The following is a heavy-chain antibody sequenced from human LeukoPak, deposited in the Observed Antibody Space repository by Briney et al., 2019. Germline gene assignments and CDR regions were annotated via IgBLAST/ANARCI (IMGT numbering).Heavy chain of an antibody. CDR3: ASRYSSGWDRDGNYFDY. V-gene: IGHV1-69*13. J-gene: IGHJ4*02. D-gene: IGHD6-19*01. Sequence: ASVKVSCKASGGTFSSYAISWVRQAPGQGLEWMGGIIPIFGTANYAQKFQGRVTITADESTSTAYMELSSLRSEDTAVYYCASRYSSGWDRDGNYFDYWGQGTLVTVSS. CDR1: GGTFSSYA. CDR2: IIPIFGTA.